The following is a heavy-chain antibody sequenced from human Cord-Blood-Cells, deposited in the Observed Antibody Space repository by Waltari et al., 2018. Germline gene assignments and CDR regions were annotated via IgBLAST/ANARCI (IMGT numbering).Heavy chain of an antibody. V-gene: IGHV1-69*02. Sequence: QVQLVQSGAEVKKPGSSVKVSCKSSGCTFSSYTISWVRQAPGQGLEWMGRIIPILGIANYAQKFQGRVTITADKSTTTAYMEGSSLRFEDTAVYYCASSGMVLGVINWCAPWGQGTLVTVSS. CDR2: IIPILGIA. J-gene: IGHJ5*02. CDR3: ASSGMVLGVINWCAP. CDR1: GCTFSSYT. D-gene: IGHD3-10*01.